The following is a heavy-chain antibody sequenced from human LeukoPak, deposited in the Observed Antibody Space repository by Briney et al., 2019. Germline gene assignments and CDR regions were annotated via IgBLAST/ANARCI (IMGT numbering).Heavy chain of an antibody. D-gene: IGHD6-13*01. J-gene: IGHJ5*02. CDR2: INPNSGGT. CDR1: GYTFTGYY. CDR3: ARSPGIAAAGISNWFDP. V-gene: IGHV1-2*02. Sequence: GASVKVSCKASGYTFTGYYMHWVRQAPGQGLEWMGWINPNSGGTNYAQKFQGRVTMTRDTSISTAYMELSRLRSDDTAVYYCARSPGIAAAGISNWFDPWGQGTLVTVSS.